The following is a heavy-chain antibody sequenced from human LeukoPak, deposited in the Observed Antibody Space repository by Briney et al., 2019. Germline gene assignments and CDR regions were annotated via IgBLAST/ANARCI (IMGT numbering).Heavy chain of an antibody. CDR2: IRSKAYGGTT. Sequence: GGSLRLSCTASGFTFGDYAMSWVRQAPGKGLELVGFIRSKAYGGTTEYAASVKGRFTISRDDSKSIAYLQMNSLKTEDTAVYYCNRDRYDILTGYSFDYWGQGTLVTVSS. CDR3: NRDRYDILTGYSFDY. CDR1: GFTFGDYA. J-gene: IGHJ4*02. V-gene: IGHV3-49*04. D-gene: IGHD3-9*01.